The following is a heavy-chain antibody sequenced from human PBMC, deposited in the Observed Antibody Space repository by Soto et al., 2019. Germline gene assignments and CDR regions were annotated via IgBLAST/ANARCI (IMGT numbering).Heavy chain of an antibody. CDR3: ARSRRQWFGGTLSYYFDF. D-gene: IGHD3-10*01. V-gene: IGHV3-7*01. CDR1: GFVFRPYW. J-gene: IGHJ4*02. Sequence: LRLSCAASGFVFRPYWMSWVRQAPGKGLEWVANIKEDGSEANYVDSVKGRFAVSRDKDTNSLYLQLNSLTPEDTAVYYCARSRRQWFGGTLSYYFDFWGQGTLVTVSS. CDR2: IKEDGSEA.